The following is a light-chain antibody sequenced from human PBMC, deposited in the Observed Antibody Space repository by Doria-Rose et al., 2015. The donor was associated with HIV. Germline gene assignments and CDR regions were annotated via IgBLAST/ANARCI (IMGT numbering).Light chain of an antibody. Sequence: EIVLTQSPGTLSLSPGERATLSCRASQSFSSTYLAWYQQKPGQAPSLLIYDGSTRATGIPDRLSASGSGTDFTHTINRLEPEDFALYYCHQYGTSWTFGQGTKVEI. J-gene: IGKJ1*01. CDR2: DGS. CDR1: QSFSSTY. V-gene: IGKV3-20*01. CDR3: HQYGTSWT.